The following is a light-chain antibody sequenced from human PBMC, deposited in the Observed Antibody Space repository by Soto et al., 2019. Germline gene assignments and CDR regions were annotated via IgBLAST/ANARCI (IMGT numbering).Light chain of an antibody. CDR2: RNN. J-gene: IGLJ1*01. Sequence: QSVLTQPPSASGTPGQRVTISCPGSSSNIGSNYVYWYQQLPGTAPKLLIYRNNQRPSGVPDRFSGSKSGTSASLAISGLRSEDEAGYYCAAWDDSLSGRSFGTGTKVTVL. V-gene: IGLV1-47*01. CDR3: AAWDDSLSGRS. CDR1: SSNIGSNY.